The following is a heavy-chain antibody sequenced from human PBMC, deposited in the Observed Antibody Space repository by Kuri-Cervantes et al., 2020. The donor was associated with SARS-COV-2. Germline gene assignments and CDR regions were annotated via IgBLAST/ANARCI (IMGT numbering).Heavy chain of an antibody. CDR2: INPNSGGT. Sequence: ASVKVSCKASGYTFTSYGISWVRQAPGQGLEWMGWINPNSGGTNYAQKFQGRVTMTRDTSISTAYMELSRLRSDDTAVYYCARGGSSYSSSWFDYYFDYWGQGTLVTVSS. J-gene: IGHJ4*02. CDR1: GYTFTSYG. V-gene: IGHV1-2*02. D-gene: IGHD6-13*01. CDR3: ARGGSSYSSSWFDYYFDY.